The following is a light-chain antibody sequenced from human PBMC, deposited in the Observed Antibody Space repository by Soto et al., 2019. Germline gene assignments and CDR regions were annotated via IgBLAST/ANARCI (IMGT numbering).Light chain of an antibody. CDR1: SSDIDAYNY. Sequence: QSVLTQPASVSGSLGQSITISCSGTSSDIDAYNYVSWYQQYPGKAPKLMIYHVTDRPSGVSNRFSGSKSGNTASLTISGLKAEDEADYYCCSYKTSNTFVFGTGTKVTVL. J-gene: IGLJ1*01. CDR3: CSYKTSNTFV. CDR2: HVT. V-gene: IGLV2-14*01.